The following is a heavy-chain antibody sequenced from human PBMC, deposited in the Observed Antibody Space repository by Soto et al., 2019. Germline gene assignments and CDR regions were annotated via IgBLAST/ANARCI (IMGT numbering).Heavy chain of an antibody. Sequence: GGSLRLSCAASGFAFSDHYMDWVRQAPGKGLEWVGRTRNKASGYTTEYAASVKGRFTISRDNAKNSLYLQMNSLRAEDTAVYYCARRIWSGWFSHAFDIWGQGTMVTVSS. CDR3: ARRIWSGWFSHAFDI. J-gene: IGHJ3*02. V-gene: IGHV3-72*01. CDR1: GFAFSDHY. CDR2: TRNKASGYTT. D-gene: IGHD6-19*01.